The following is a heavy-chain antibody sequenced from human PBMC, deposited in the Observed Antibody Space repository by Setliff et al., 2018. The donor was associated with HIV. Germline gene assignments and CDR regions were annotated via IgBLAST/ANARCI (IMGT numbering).Heavy chain of an antibody. J-gene: IGHJ6*03. CDR1: GYTFTSYG. D-gene: IGHD2-15*01. Sequence: SVKVSCKASGYTFTSYGISWVRQAPGQGLEWMGWISAYNGNTNYAQKLQGRVTMTTDASTSTAYMELRSLRSDDTAVYYCARKDGDSYYYYYMDVWGKGTTVTVSS. V-gene: IGHV1-18*01. CDR2: ISAYNGNT. CDR3: ARKDGDSYYYYYMDV.